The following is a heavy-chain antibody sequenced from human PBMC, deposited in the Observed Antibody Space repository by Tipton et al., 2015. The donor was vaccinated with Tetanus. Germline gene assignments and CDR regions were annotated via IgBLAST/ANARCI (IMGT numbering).Heavy chain of an antibody. CDR1: GYSFTSYW. V-gene: IGHV5-51*01. CDR2: IYPGDSDT. Sequence: QSGAEVKKPGESLKISCKGSGYSFTSYWIGWVRQMPGKGLEWMGIIYPGDSDTRYSPSFQGRVTISADKSISTACLQWSSLKASDTAMYYCARRGYSGYDYDPYYYYGMDVWGQGTTVTVSS. J-gene: IGHJ6*02. D-gene: IGHD5-12*01. CDR3: ARRGYSGYDYDPYYYYGMDV.